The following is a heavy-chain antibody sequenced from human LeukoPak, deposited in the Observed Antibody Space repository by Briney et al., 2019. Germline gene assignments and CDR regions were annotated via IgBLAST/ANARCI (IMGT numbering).Heavy chain of an antibody. D-gene: IGHD6-13*01. J-gene: IGHJ4*02. CDR2: INPSGGST. CDR3: ARGGSSSSPFFDY. V-gene: IGHV1-46*01. Sequence: GASVKVSCKASGYTFTNYFMHWVRQAPGQGRVWMGIINPSGGSTSYAQKFQGRVTITRDTSTSTVYMELSSLRSEDTAVYYCARGGSSSSPFFDYWGQGTLVTVSS. CDR1: GYTFTNYF.